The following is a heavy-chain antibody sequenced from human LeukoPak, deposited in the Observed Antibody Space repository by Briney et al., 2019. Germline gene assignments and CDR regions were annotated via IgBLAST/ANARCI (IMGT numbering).Heavy chain of an antibody. CDR3: AKPSVSGTGRSWFDA. Sequence: GGSLRLSCAASGFTFSSYSMTWVRLAPGKGLEWVSDISGSGGNTVYADSVKGRFTISRDNSKNTLYLQMNSLEAEDTAVYYCAKPSVSGTGRSWFDAWGQGTLVTVS. CDR1: GFTFSSYS. J-gene: IGHJ5*02. V-gene: IGHV3-23*01. D-gene: IGHD6-19*01. CDR2: ISGSGGNT.